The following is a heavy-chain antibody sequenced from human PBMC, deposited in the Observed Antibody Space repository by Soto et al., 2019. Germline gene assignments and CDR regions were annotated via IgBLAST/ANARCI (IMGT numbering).Heavy chain of an antibody. V-gene: IGHV1-18*01. CDR3: ARVHYYCAFDI. CDR1: GYTFTSYG. J-gene: IGHJ3*02. D-gene: IGHD3-22*01. CDR2: ISAYNGNT. Sequence: QVQLVQSGAEVKKPGASVKVSCKASGYTFTSYGISWVRQAPGQALEWMGWISAYNGNTNYAQKLQSRVTTTTDTSTCTAYMALRSLRSDDTAVYSCARVHYYCAFDICGLGTMVTVSS.